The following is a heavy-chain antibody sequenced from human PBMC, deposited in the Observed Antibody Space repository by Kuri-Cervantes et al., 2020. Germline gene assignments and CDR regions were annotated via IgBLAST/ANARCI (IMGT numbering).Heavy chain of an antibody. CDR3: ARFGYSGYDLDY. CDR1: GFTFSDHY. CDR2: NRNKAKGYTT. V-gene: IGHV3-72*01. Sequence: GESLKISCAVSGFTFSDHYMDWVRQAPGKGLEWVGRNRNKAKGYTTEYAASVKGRFSISRDDSKKSLYLQMNSLQTEDTAVYYCARFGYSGYDLDYWGQGTLVTVSS. D-gene: IGHD5-12*01. J-gene: IGHJ4*02.